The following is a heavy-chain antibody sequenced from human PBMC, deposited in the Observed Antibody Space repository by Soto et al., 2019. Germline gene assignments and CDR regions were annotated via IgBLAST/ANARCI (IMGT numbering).Heavy chain of an antibody. D-gene: IGHD5-18*01. CDR3: ARDGFYAGLGRYSYGYSPPRCYGMDV. J-gene: IGHJ6*02. CDR2: ISSYNDNT. V-gene: IGHV1-18*01. CDR1: GYTFTTYG. Sequence: ASVKVSCKDSGYTFTTYGISWVRQAPGQGLEWMGWISSYNDNTNYAQKLQGRVTMTTDTSTSTAYMELRSLRSDDTAVYYCARDGFYAGLGRYSYGYSPPRCYGMDVWGQGTTVTVSS.